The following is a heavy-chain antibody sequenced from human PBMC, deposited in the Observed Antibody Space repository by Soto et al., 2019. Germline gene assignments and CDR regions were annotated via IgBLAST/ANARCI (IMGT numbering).Heavy chain of an antibody. Sequence: QVQLVQSGAEVKKPGSSVKVSCKASGGTFRSYAISWVRQAPGQGLEWMGGITAIFGTANYAQKFQGRVTITSDESTSTAYMELRSLRSEDTAVYYCARASIMITFGGVIGHYYYGMDVWGQGTTVTVSS. J-gene: IGHJ6*02. V-gene: IGHV1-69*05. CDR1: GGTFRSYA. CDR2: ITAIFGTA. CDR3: ARASIMITFGGVIGHYYYGMDV. D-gene: IGHD3-16*02.